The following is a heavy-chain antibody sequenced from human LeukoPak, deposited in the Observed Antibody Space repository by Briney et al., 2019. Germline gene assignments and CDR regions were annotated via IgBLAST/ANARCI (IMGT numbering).Heavy chain of an antibody. CDR2: IFSGGST. D-gene: IGHD3-10*01. CDR1: GFTVSSSY. CDR3: ARTYYSGSGTYQRWFDP. Sequence: GGSLRLSCAASGFTVSSSYMTWVRQAPGKGLEWVSGIFSGGSTHYADSVKGRFTISRDNSKNTVYLQMNSLRAEDTAVYYCARTYYSGSGTYQRWFDPWGQGTLVTVSS. J-gene: IGHJ5*02. V-gene: IGHV3-53*01.